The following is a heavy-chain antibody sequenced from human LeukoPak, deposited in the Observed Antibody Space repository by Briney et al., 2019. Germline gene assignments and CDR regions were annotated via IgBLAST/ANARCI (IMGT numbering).Heavy chain of an antibody. CDR3: ARMSVFWYFDL. J-gene: IGHJ2*01. CDR2: IYYSANT. Sequence: KPSETLSLTCTVSGGSISSSSYYWGWIRQPPGKGLEWIGRIYYSANTYYNPSLKSRVTISVDTSKNQFSLNLRSMTAADTAVYYCARMSVFWYFDLWGRGTLVTVSS. CDR1: GGSISSSSYY. V-gene: IGHV4-39*01.